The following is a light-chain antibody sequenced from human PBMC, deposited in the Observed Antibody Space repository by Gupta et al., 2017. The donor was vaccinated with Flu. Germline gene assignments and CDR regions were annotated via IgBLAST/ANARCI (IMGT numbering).Light chain of an antibody. CDR1: NH. CDR2: EFI. J-gene: IGLJ2*01. Sequence: NHVAWYRQLPGKAPKLFIYEFIERHSGVSDRFSGSRSGNTATLTISGLQTEDEADYYCGSCAGSRTLAVFGGGTKMTVL. V-gene: IGLV2-23*02. CDR3: GSCAGSRTLAV.